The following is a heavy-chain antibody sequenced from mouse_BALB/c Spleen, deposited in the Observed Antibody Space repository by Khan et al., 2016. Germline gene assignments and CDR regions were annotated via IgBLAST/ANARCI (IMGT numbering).Heavy chain of an antibody. V-gene: IGHV2-5*01. CDR2: IWRGGST. J-gene: IGHJ2*01. CDR3: AKNRYDYFDY. CDR1: GFSLSSYG. D-gene: IGHD2-14*01. Sequence: QVQLKQSGPGLVQPSQSLSITCTVSGFSLSSYGVHWVRQSPGKGLEWLGVIWRGGSTDYNVAFMSRLSITRDNSKSQVFFKMNSLQADDTAIYXCAKNRYDYFDYWGQGTTLTVSS.